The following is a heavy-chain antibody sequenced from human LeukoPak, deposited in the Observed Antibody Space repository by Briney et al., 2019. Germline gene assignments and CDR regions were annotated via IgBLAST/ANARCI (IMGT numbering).Heavy chain of an antibody. Sequence: GGSLRLSCAASGFTFSNAWMSWVRQAPGKGLEWVGRIKSKTDGGTTDYAAPVKGRFTISRDDSKNTLYLQMNSLKTEDTAVYYCTTDLGYCSSASCYDWFDPWGQGTLVTVSS. D-gene: IGHD2-2*01. J-gene: IGHJ5*02. CDR1: GFTFSNAW. CDR3: TTDLGYCSSASCYDWFDP. V-gene: IGHV3-15*01. CDR2: IKSKTDGGTT.